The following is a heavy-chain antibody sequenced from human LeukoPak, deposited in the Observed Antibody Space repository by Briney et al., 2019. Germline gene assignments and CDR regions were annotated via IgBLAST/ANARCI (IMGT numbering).Heavy chain of an antibody. CDR3: ARVPYSSSWYYYYYYMDV. Sequence: GGSLRLSCAASGFSFSTYWMTWVRQAPGKGLEGVANIKQDGSDKRYVDSVKGRFTISRDNAKNSLYLQMNSLRAEDTAVYYCARVPYSSSWYYYYYYMDVWGKGTTVTISS. V-gene: IGHV3-7*03. J-gene: IGHJ6*03. D-gene: IGHD6-13*01. CDR1: GFSFSTYW. CDR2: IKQDGSDK.